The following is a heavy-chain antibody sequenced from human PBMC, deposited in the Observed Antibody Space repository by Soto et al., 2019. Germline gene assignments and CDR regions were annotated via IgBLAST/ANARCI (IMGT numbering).Heavy chain of an antibody. J-gene: IGHJ4*02. D-gene: IGHD3-3*01. CDR3: AHRVLRTVFGLVTTTASYFDF. CDR2: VYWDYDM. CDR1: GFSLTTSGVG. Sequence: QITLKASGPTVLKLTENLTLTCTFSGFSLTTSGVGVGWVRQSPGKAPEWLALVYWDYDMRYSTSLKSRLTLPKDAPKDQVVLTIANVVPADTATYYCAHRVLRTVFGLVTTTASYFDFWGQATPVVVSS. V-gene: IGHV2-5*02.